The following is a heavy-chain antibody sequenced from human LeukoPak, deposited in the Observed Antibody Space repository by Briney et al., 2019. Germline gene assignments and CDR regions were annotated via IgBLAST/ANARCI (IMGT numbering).Heavy chain of an antibody. CDR2: IYYSGST. Sequence: SETLSLTCTVSGGSISSYYWSWIRQPPGKGLEWIGYIYYSGSTNYNPSLKSRVIISVDTSKDQFSLRLSSVTAADTAVYYCARDRSGYDLGRYFDYWGQGTLVTVSS. CDR3: ARDRSGYDLGRYFDY. J-gene: IGHJ4*02. D-gene: IGHD5-12*01. V-gene: IGHV4-59*01. CDR1: GGSISSYY.